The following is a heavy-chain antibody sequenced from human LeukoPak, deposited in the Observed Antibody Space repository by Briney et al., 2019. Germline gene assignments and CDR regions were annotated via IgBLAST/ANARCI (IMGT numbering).Heavy chain of an antibody. CDR1: GFTFSSYG. J-gene: IGHJ4*02. D-gene: IGHD5-18*01. CDR3: ATEIIRARETARDY. Sequence: PGRSLRLSCAASGFTFSSYGMHWVRQAPGKGLEGVAVILYDANNKYYADSVKGRFTISRDNPKNTLYLKLNSLRVEDTAVYYWATEIIRARETARDYWGQGTLVTVSS. CDR2: ILYDANNK. V-gene: IGHV3-30*03.